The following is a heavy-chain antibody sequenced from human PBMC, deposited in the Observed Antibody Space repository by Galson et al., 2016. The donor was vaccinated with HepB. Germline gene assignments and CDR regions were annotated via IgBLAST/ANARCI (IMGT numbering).Heavy chain of an antibody. CDR1: GGSISSSNYY. CDR3: ARQAYYYDTRGYYHRHPDY. Sequence: SETLSLTCTVSGGSISSSNYYWGWIRQPPGKGLEWIGTIYYSGFTYYNPSLKSRVTISVDTSKNQFPLNLSSVTAADTAVYYCARQAYYYDTRGYYHRHPDYWGQGTLVTVSS. CDR2: IYYSGFT. D-gene: IGHD3-22*01. V-gene: IGHV4-39*01. J-gene: IGHJ4*02.